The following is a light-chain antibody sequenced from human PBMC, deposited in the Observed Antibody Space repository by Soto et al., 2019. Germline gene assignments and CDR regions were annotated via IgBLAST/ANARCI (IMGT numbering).Light chain of an antibody. J-gene: IGLJ2*01. V-gene: IGLV2-11*01. CDR1: SSDVGGYNY. Sequence: QSALTQPRSVSGSPGQSVTISCTGTSSDVGGYNYVSWYQQHPGKAPKLIVYDVYKRPSGVPDRFSGSKSDNSASLTISGLQAADEADYYCCSYAGSYTWVFGGGTKLTVL. CDR3: CSYAGSYTWV. CDR2: DVY.